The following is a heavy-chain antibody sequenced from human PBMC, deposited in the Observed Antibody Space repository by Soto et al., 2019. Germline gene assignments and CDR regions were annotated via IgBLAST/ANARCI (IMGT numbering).Heavy chain of an antibody. Sequence: EVQLLESGGGLVQPGGSLRLSCAASGFTFSSYAMSWVRQAPGKGREWVSAISGSGGSTYYADSVKGRFTISRDNSKNTLYLQMNSLRAEDTAVYYCAKDPPLPGYSSSWYREFDYWGQGTLVTVSS. CDR2: ISGSGGST. D-gene: IGHD6-13*01. CDR3: AKDPPLPGYSSSWYREFDY. V-gene: IGHV3-23*01. J-gene: IGHJ4*02. CDR1: GFTFSSYA.